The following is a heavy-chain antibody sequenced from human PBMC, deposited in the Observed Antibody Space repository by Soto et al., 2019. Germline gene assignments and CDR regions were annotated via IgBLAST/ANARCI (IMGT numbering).Heavy chain of an antibody. J-gene: IGHJ4*02. CDR2: ISAYNGNT. Sequence: ASVKVSCKASGYTFTSYGISWVRQAPGQGLEWMGWISAYNGNTNYAQNLQGRVTMTTDTSTSTAYMELRSLRSDDTAVYYCARIPRYSFPTSDDLDSWGQGTLVTVSS. V-gene: IGHV1-18*04. D-gene: IGHD5-18*01. CDR1: GYTFTSYG. CDR3: ARIPRYSFPTSDDLDS.